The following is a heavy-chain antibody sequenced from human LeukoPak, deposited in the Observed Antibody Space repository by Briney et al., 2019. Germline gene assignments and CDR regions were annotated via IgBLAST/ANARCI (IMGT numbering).Heavy chain of an antibody. V-gene: IGHV3-21*01. CDR1: GFTFSSYS. J-gene: IGHJ3*02. Sequence: PGGSLRLSCAASGFTFSSYSMNWVRQAPGKGLEWVSSISSSSSYIYYADSVKGRFTISRDNAKNSLYLQMSSLRAGDTAVYYCARGGGSGWYWNDAFDIWGQGTMVTVSS. CDR3: ARGGGSGWYWNDAFDI. CDR2: ISSSSSYI. D-gene: IGHD6-19*01.